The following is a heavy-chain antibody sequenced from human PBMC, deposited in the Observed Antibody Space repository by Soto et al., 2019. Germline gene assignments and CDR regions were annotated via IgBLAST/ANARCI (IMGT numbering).Heavy chain of an antibody. J-gene: IGHJ6*02. Sequence: SGSTIYYADSVKGRFTISRDNAKNSLYLQMNSLRGEDTAVYYCARVGPPSDVWGQGTTVTVSS. CDR2: SGSTI. CDR3: ARVGPPSDV. V-gene: IGHV3-11*01.